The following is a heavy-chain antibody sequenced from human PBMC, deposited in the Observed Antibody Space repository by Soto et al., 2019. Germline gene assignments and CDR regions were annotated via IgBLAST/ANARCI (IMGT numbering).Heavy chain of an antibody. CDR1: GFICSSYD. V-gene: IGHV3-23*01. Sequence: GGSLRLSCAASGFICSSYDMSWVRQAPGKGLEWVSTILVDGRTFYVDSVKGRFTISRDSSQNTVYLQMNSLTAGDTALYYCAKATATGGGAFDICRQGTMVTVSS. J-gene: IGHJ3*02. CDR2: ILVDGRT. CDR3: AKATATGGGAFDI. D-gene: IGHD2-8*02.